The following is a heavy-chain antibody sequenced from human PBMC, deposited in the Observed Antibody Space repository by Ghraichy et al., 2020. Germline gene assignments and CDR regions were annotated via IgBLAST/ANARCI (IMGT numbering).Heavy chain of an antibody. CDR1: GYSISSGYY. J-gene: IGHJ5*02. Sequence: TLSLTCTVSGYSISSGYYWGWIRQPPGKGLEWIGSIYHSGSTYYNPSLKSRVTISVDTSKNQFSLKLSSVTAADTAVYYCGRDYYGSGSYTRDNNWFDPWGQGTLVTVSS. D-gene: IGHD3-10*01. CDR3: GRDYYGSGSYTRDNNWFDP. CDR2: IYHSGST. V-gene: IGHV4-38-2*02.